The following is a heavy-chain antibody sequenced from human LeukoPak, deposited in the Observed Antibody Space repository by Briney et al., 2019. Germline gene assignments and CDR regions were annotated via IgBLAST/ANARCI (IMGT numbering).Heavy chain of an antibody. J-gene: IGHJ5*02. D-gene: IGHD3-10*01. CDR2: INTNTGNP. CDR1: GYTFTSYA. V-gene: IGHV7-4-1*02. CDR3: ARDLPGAYYGSGSTWNWFDP. Sequence: ASVKVSCKASGYTFTSYAMNWVRQAPGQGLEWMGWINTNTGNPTYAQGFTGRFVFSLDTSVSTAYLQISSLKAEDTAVYYCARDLPGAYYGSGSTWNWFDPWAREPWSPSPQ.